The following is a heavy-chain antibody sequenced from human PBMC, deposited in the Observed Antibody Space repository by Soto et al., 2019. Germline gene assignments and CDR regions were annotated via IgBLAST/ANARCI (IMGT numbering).Heavy chain of an antibody. D-gene: IGHD3-10*01. CDR1: GFPFDSHS. CDR3: VRILGVNQKFPFYYGMDV. V-gene: IGHV3-30-3*01. CDR2: IAYDGDKK. Sequence: GGSLRLSCAASGFPFDSHSMHWVRQAPGKGLEWVAVIAYDGDKKFYADSVKGRFTISRDNSKDTLWLQMNSLRGEDTAVYYCVRILGVNQKFPFYYGMDVWGQGTAVTVSS. J-gene: IGHJ6*02.